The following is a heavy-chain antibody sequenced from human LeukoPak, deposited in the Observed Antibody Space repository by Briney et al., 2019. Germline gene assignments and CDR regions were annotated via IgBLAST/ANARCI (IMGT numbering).Heavy chain of an antibody. Sequence: GGSLRLSCVASGFTFSRDWMSWVRQAPGKGLEWVANIKEDGSAQYYADSVKGRFTISRDNAKNSLDLQMNSLRDEDTAVYYCARARASGRSGFDYWGQGTLVTVSS. CDR1: GFTFSRDW. D-gene: IGHD2-15*01. V-gene: IGHV3-7*01. CDR2: IKEDGSAQ. J-gene: IGHJ4*02. CDR3: ARARASGRSGFDY.